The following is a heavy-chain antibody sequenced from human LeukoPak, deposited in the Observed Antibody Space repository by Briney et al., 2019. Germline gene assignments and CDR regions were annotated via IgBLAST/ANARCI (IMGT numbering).Heavy chain of an antibody. V-gene: IGHV3-21*01. CDR2: ISSSSSYI. J-gene: IGHJ4*02. D-gene: IGHD6-19*01. CDR3: AREGSGVAGHFDY. Sequence: GGSLRLSCAASGFTFSSYRMNWVRRAPGKGLEWVSSISSSSSYISYADSVKGRFTISRDNAKNSLYLQMNSLRAEDTAVYYCAREGSGVAGHFDYWGQGTLVTVSS. CDR1: GFTFSSYR.